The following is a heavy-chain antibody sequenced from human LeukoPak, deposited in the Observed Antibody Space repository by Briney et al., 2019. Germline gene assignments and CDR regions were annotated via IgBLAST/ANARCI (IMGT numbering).Heavy chain of an antibody. CDR3: ARAAPGYGVDYYYNWFDP. Sequence: SETLSLTCTVSGGSISSGSYYWSWIRQPAGKGLEWIGRIYTSGSTNYNPSLKSRVTISVDTSKNQFSLKLSSVTAADTAVYYCARAAPGYGVDYYYNWFDPWGQGTLVTVSS. V-gene: IGHV4-61*02. D-gene: IGHD3-22*01. CDR2: IYTSGST. J-gene: IGHJ5*02. CDR1: GGSISSGSYY.